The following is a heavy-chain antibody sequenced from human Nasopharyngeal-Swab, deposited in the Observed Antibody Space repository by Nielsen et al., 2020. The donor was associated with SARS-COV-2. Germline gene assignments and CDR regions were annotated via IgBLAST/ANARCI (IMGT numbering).Heavy chain of an antibody. CDR1: GFTFSSYA. J-gene: IGHJ6*02. V-gene: IGHV3-30-3*01. Sequence: GESLKISCAASGFTFSSYAMHWVRQAPGKGPEWVAVISYDGSNKYYADSVKGRFTISRDNSKNTLYLQMNSLRAEDSAVYYCARSKISPSSYYDSSGYYGSYGMDVWGQGTTVTVSS. D-gene: IGHD3-22*01. CDR3: ARSKISPSSYYDSSGYYGSYGMDV. CDR2: ISYDGSNK.